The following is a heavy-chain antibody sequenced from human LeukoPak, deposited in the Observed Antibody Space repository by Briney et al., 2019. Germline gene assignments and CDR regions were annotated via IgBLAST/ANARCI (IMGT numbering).Heavy chain of an antibody. J-gene: IGHJ4*02. CDR3: ASRHYDFGYY. CDR2: ISYDGSNK. V-gene: IGHV3-30*04. D-gene: IGHD4-17*01. CDR1: GSAFSTYP. Sequence: PGGSLRLSCAASGSAFSTYPVHWVRQAPGKGLEWVAVISYDGSNKYYADSVKGRFTISRDNSKNTLYLQMNSLRAEDTAIYYCASRHYDFGYYWGQGTLVTVSS.